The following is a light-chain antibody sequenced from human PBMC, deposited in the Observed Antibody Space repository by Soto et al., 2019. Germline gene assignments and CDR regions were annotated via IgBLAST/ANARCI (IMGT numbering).Light chain of an antibody. J-gene: IGKJ1*01. CDR2: DAS. CDR1: QSVSSY. V-gene: IGKV3-11*01. CDR3: QPRT. Sequence: EIVLTQSPATLSLSPGERATLSCRASQSVSSYLAWYQQKPGQAPRLLIYDASNRATGIPARFSGSGSGTDFTLTISSLEPEDFAVYYCQPRTFVQGTKVDIK.